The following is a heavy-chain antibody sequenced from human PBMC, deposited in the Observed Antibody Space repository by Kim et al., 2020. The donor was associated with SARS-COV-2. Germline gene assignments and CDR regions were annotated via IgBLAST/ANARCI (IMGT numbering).Heavy chain of an antibody. CDR1: GYTFTSYA. Sequence: ASVKVSCKASGYTFTSYAMHWVRQAPGQRLEWMGWINAGNGNTKYSQKFQGRVTITRDTSASTAYMELSSLRSEDTAVYYCATPRSYYNGALDYWGQGTLVTVSS. V-gene: IGHV1-3*01. J-gene: IGHJ4*02. CDR3: ATPRSYYNGALDY. CDR2: INAGNGNT. D-gene: IGHD3-10*01.